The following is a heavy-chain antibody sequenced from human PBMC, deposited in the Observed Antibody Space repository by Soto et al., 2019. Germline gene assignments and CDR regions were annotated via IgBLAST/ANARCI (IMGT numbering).Heavy chain of an antibody. D-gene: IGHD2-2*01. J-gene: IGHJ6*02. CDR2: CIPIFGTA. CDR3: GARYCSSTSGYAYYYGLAV. V-gene: IGHV1-69*19. CDR1: GGTFSSYA. Sequence: QVQLVQSGAEVKKPGSSVKVSCKASGGTFSSYAISWVRQAPGQGLAWMGGCIPIFGTANYEQKFQGRVTLTADESTSTPSRELSSLTSEETAVYYCGARYCSSTSGYAYYYGLAVWGQLTTVTVSS.